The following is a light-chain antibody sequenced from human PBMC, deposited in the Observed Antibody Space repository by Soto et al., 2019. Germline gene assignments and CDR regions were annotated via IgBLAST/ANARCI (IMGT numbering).Light chain of an antibody. V-gene: IGLV2-14*01. CDR1: SSDVGGYDY. Sequence: QSVLTQPASVSGSPGQSITISCTGTSSDVGGYDYVSWYQQHPGTAPRLIIFEVTNRPSGVSNRFSGSKSGNTASLTISGLQAEDVADYYCTSYTSSSTQVFGTGTKVTVL. CDR2: EVT. J-gene: IGLJ1*01. CDR3: TSYTSSSTQV.